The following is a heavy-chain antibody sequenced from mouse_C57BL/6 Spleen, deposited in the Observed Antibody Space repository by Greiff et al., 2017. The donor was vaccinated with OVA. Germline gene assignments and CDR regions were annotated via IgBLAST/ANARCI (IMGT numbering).Heavy chain of an antibody. J-gene: IGHJ1*03. CDR3: AKTGNYFYWYFDV. V-gene: IGHV2-4*01. Sequence: VQGVESGPGLVQPSQSLSITCTVSGFSLTSYGVHWVRQPPGKGLEWLGVIWSGGSTDYNAAFISRLSISKDNSKSQVFFKMNSLQADDTAIYYCAKTGNYFYWYFDVWGTGTTVTVSS. D-gene: IGHD2-1*01. CDR1: GFSLTSYG. CDR2: IWSGGST.